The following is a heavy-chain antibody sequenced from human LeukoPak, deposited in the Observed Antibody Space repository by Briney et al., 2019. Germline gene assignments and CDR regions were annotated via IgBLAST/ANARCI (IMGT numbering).Heavy chain of an antibody. CDR2: IDNSGST. V-gene: IGHV4-59*08. Sequence: SETLSLTCTVSGGSISSYYWSWIRQPPGKGLEWIGYIDNSGSTNYNPSLKRRVTIPVDTSKNQFSLKLSSVTAADTAVYYCARPHNLDYWGQGTLATVSS. CDR1: GGSISSYY. J-gene: IGHJ4*02. D-gene: IGHD1-1*01. CDR3: ARPHNLDY.